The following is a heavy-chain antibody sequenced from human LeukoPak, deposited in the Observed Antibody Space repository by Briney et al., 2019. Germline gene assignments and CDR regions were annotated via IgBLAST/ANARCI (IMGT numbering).Heavy chain of an antibody. CDR3: ASGLWVTAIEEGPIGNNDF. CDR1: GYTFTNYY. V-gene: IGHV1-2*02. J-gene: IGHJ4*02. CDR2: INPNSGGT. D-gene: IGHD2-21*02. Sequence: ASVKVSCKASGYTFTNYYMYWVRQAPGQGLEWMGWINPNSGGTNYAQKFQGRVTMTRDTSISTAYMELSRLRSDDTAVYYCASGLWVTAIEEGPIGNNDFWGQGTLVTVSS.